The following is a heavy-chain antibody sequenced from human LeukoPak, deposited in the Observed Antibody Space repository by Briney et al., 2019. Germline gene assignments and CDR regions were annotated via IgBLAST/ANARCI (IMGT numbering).Heavy chain of an antibody. CDR1: GSPFSSYS. J-gene: IGHJ4*02. V-gene: IGHV3-21*01. D-gene: IGHD2-2*01. CDR2: ISSSSSYI. Sequence: GGSLSLSCAASGSPFSSYSINWFRKLPGRGLEWVSSISSSSSYIYYADSVKGRFTISRDNAKNSLYLQMNSLRAEDTAVYYCARASRYCSSTSCYYGYWGQGTLVTVSS. CDR3: ARASRYCSSTSCYYGY.